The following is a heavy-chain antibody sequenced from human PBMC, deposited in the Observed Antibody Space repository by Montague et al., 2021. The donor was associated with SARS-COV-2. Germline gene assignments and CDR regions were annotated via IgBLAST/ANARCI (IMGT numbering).Heavy chain of an antibody. D-gene: IGHD3-22*01. CDR3: AGGRQWLVLGQVDF. J-gene: IGHJ4*02. CDR2: ISFDGSSK. CDR1: GFTFSSHP. Sequence: SLRLSCAASGFTFSSHPMHWVRQAPGNGLEWVAVISFDGSSKYYVDSMKGRLTISRDNSKNTLFLQMNSLRVEDTAVYYCAGGRQWLVLGQVDFWGQGTPVTVSS. V-gene: IGHV3-30*04.